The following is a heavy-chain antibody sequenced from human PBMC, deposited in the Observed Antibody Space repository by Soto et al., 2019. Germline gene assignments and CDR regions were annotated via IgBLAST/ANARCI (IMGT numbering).Heavy chain of an antibody. CDR2: ISYSGST. CDR3: ASYYYDSSGYYYVPGVY. CDR1: GGSISSSSYY. D-gene: IGHD3-22*01. Sequence: SETLSLTCTVSGGSISSSSYYWGWIRQPPGKGLEWIGSISYSGSTYYNPSLKSRVTISVDTSKNQFSLKLSSVTAADTAVYSCASYYYDSSGYYYVPGVYWGQGTLVTVSS. V-gene: IGHV4-39*01. J-gene: IGHJ4*02.